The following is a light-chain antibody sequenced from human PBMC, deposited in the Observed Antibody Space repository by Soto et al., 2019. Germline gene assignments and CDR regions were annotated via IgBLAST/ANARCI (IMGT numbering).Light chain of an antibody. Sequence: VLTQSPGTLSLSPGEGATLSCRASQRVASDLVWYLQKPGQPPRLLIYDASIRATGIPDRISGSGSERDFTLTISRLEPEDSAVYYCQQYLNSPRTFGQGTKLEIK. V-gene: IGKV3-20*01. CDR2: DAS. CDR1: QRVASD. CDR3: QQYLNSPRT. J-gene: IGKJ1*01.